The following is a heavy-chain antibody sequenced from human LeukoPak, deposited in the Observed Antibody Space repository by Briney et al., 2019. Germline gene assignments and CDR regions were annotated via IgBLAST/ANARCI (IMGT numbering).Heavy chain of an antibody. V-gene: IGHV3-48*01. CDR1: GFTFSGYS. J-gene: IGHJ5*02. CDR3: ARYGWFGDYTWFDP. Sequence: GGSLRLSCAASGFTFSGYSMNRVRQAPGKWLEWVSYISSASNTIYYADSVKGRFTISRDNAKNSLCLQMNSLRAEDTAMYYCARYGWFGDYTWFDPWRQGTLVTVPP. D-gene: IGHD3-10*01. CDR2: ISSASNTI.